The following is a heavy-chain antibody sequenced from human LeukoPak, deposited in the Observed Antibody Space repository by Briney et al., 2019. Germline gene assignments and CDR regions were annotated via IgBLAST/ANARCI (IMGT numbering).Heavy chain of an antibody. CDR2: ISGSSSTI. J-gene: IGHJ4*02. CDR3: ARGTNVDIGY. Sequence: PGGSLRLSCAASGFTFRSYSMNWVRQAPGKGLEWVSYISGSSSTIYYADSVKGRFTISRENANNSLYLQMNSLRDEDTAVYYCARGTNVDIGYWGQGTLVTVSS. V-gene: IGHV3-48*02. CDR1: GFTFRSYS. D-gene: IGHD5-12*01.